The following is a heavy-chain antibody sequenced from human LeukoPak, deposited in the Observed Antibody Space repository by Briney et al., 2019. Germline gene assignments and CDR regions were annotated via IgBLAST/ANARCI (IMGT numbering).Heavy chain of an antibody. V-gene: IGHV3-74*01. CDR2: INGDGRNI. Sequence: GGSLRLSCVASGFTLSSYWMHWVRQDPRKGLVWVSRINGDGRNINYADSVRGRFTISRDNAKNTLYLQMNTLRVEDTAVYYCTRDLMDYDVSTGLHHYYMDVWGQGTTVTVSS. J-gene: IGHJ6*02. D-gene: IGHD3-9*01. CDR3: TRDLMDYDVSTGLHHYYMDV. CDR1: GFTLSSYW.